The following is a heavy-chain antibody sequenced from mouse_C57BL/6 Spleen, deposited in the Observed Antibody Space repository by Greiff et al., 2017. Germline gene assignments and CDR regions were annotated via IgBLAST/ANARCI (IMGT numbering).Heavy chain of an antibody. J-gene: IGHJ4*01. CDR2: IWGDGST. D-gene: IGHD1-1*01. V-gene: IGHV2-3*01. CDR1: GFSLTSYG. CDR3: ATCGSRGAMDY. Sequence: VKLMESGPGLVAPSQSLSITCTVSGFSLTSYGVSWVRQPPGKGLEWLGVIWGDGSTNYHSALISRLSISKDNSKSHVFLKLNSLQTDDTAAYYCATCGSRGAMDYWGQGTSVTVSS.